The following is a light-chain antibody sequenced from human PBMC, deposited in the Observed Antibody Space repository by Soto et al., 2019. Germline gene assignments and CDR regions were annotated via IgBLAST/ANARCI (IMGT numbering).Light chain of an antibody. CDR3: QQYNNWPPWT. V-gene: IGKV3-15*01. J-gene: IGKJ1*01. CDR1: QSVSSN. CDR2: GAS. Sequence: EIVMTQSPATLSVSPGERATLSCRASQSVSSNLAWYQQKPGQAPRLLIYGASTMATGIPARFSDSGSGTEFTLTISSLQSEDFAVYYCQQYNNWPPWTFGQGTKVEIK.